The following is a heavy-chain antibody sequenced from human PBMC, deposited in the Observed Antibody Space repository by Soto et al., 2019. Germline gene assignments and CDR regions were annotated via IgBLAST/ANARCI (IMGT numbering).Heavy chain of an antibody. Sequence: GASVKVSCKASGGTFSSYAISWVRQAPGQGLEWMGGIIPIFGTANYAQKFQGRVTITADESTSTAYMELSSLRSEDTAVYYCAVQQGATMVIAAADTYGMDVWGQGTTVTVSS. CDR1: GGTFSSYA. D-gene: IGHD6-13*01. J-gene: IGHJ6*02. V-gene: IGHV1-69*13. CDR2: IIPIFGTA. CDR3: AVQQGATMVIAAADTYGMDV.